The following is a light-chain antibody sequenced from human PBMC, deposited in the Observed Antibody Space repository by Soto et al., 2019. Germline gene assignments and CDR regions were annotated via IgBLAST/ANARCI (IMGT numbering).Light chain of an antibody. V-gene: IGKV3-20*01. CDR3: QQYGSVPLT. CDR1: QSVSTSY. CDR2: GAS. J-gene: IGKJ4*01. Sequence: EIVLTQSPGTLSLSPGERATLSCRASQSVSTSYLAWYQQKPGQAPRLLIYGASSRASGIPDRFSGSGSGADFTLTISRLEPEDFEVYYCQQYGSVPLTFGGGNKVEIK.